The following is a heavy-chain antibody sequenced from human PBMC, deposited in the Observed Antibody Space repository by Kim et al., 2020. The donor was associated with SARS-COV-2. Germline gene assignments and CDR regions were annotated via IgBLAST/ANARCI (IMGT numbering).Heavy chain of an antibody. J-gene: IGHJ4*02. CDR3: ARGVGGLFDS. D-gene: IGHD6-19*01. CDR2: ISNSPTYK. CDR1: GFTFSDYY. Sequence: GGSLRLSCAASGFTFSDYYMSWIRQAPGRGLEWVSYISNSPTYKNYTDSVKGRFTVSRDNAKKSLTLELNSLRVEDTAVYYCARGVGGLFDSWGQGVVVTVSS. V-gene: IGHV3-11*05.